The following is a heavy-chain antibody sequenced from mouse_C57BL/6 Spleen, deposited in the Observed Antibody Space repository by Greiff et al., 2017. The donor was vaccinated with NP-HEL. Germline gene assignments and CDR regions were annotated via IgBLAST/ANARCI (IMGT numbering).Heavy chain of an antibody. V-gene: IGHV1-82*01. D-gene: IGHD2-3*01. CDR2: IYPGDGDT. CDR3: ARDGPYAMDY. CDR1: GYAFSSSW. Sequence: QVQLQQSGPELVKPGASVKISCKASGYAFSSSWMNWVKQRPGKGLEWIGRIYPGDGDTNYNGKFKGKATLTADKSSSTAYMQLSSRTSEDSAVYFCARDGPYAMDYWGQGTSVTVSS. J-gene: IGHJ4*01.